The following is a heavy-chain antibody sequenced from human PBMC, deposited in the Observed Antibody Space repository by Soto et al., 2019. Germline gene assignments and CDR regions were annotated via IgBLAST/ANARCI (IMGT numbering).Heavy chain of an antibody. V-gene: IGHV3-11*04. CDR1: GFIFSDYY. D-gene: IGHD1-1*01. Sequence: GGSVRLSCAASGFIFSDYYMSWIRQAPGKGLEWVSYITSSGSTIYYADSVKGRFTISRDNAKNSLYLQMNSLSAEDTAVYYCARDPGTTRYWDLWGQGTLVTVSS. CDR3: ARDPGTTRYWDL. CDR2: ITSSGSTI. J-gene: IGHJ4*02.